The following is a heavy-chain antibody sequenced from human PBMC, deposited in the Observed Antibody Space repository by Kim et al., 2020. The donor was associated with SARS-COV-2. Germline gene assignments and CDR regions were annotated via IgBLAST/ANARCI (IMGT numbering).Heavy chain of an antibody. D-gene: IGHD6-19*01. CDR1: GFTFNKYW. CDR2: IDSDGSGSGI. Sequence: GGSLRLSCAASGFTFNKYWMHWVRQAPAKGLAWVSHIDSDGSGSGISYADSVKGRFTISRDNAKNTLYLQMNSLRAEDTAVYYCARDTMAMAGDFDYWGQGTLVTVSS. V-gene: IGHV3-74*01. CDR3: ARDTMAMAGDFDY. J-gene: IGHJ4*02.